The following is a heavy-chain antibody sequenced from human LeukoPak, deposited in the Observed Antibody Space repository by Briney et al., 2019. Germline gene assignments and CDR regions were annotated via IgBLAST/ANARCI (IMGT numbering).Heavy chain of an antibody. D-gene: IGHD6-13*01. CDR1: GGSISSYY. V-gene: IGHV4-59*01. J-gene: IGHJ4*02. Sequence: PSETLSLTCTVSGGSISSYYWSWIRQPPGKGLEWIGYIYYSGSTNYNPSLKSRVTISVDTSKNQFSLKLSSVTAADTAVYYCARASPYSSSWFSYYFDYWGQGTLVTVSS. CDR2: IYYSGST. CDR3: ARASPYSSSWFSYYFDY.